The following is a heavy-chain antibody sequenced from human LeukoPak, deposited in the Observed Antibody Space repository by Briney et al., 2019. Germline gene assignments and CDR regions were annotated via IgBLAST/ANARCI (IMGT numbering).Heavy chain of an antibody. V-gene: IGHV4-59*08. J-gene: IGHJ5*02. CDR1: GGSISSYY. CDR3: ARRDSSGWYSAFDP. Sequence: SETLSLTCTVSGGSISSYYWSWIRQPPGKGLEWIGYIYYSGSTNYNPSLKSRVTISVDTSKNQFSLKLSSVTAADTAVYYCARRDSSGWYSAFDPWGHGTLVTVSS. CDR2: IYYSGST. D-gene: IGHD6-19*01.